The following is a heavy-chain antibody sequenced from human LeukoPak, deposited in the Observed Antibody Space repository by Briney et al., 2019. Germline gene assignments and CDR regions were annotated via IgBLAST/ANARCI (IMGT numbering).Heavy chain of an antibody. D-gene: IGHD6-6*01. CDR3: ARQKYSSSSGYYFDY. J-gene: IGHJ4*02. V-gene: IGHV4-61*01. CDR1: GGSISSSSYY. CDR2: IYYSGST. Sequence: KSSETLSLTCTVSGGSISSSSYYWSWIRQPPGKGLEWIGYIYYSGSTNYNPSLKSRVTISVDTSKNQFSLKLSSVTAADTAVYYCARQKYSSSSGYYFDYWGQGTLVTVSS.